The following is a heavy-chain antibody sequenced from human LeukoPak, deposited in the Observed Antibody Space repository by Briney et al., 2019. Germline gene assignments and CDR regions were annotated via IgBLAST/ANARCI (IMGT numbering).Heavy chain of an antibody. V-gene: IGHV4-38-2*02. D-gene: IGHD4-17*01. CDR2: IYHSGST. CDR1: GYSNSSGYY. CDR3: ARDDDYGDQEYFQH. J-gene: IGHJ1*01. Sequence: SETLSLTCTVSGYSNSSGYYWGWTRQPPGKGLVWIGSIYHSGSTYYNPSLKSRVTISVDTSKNQFSLKLSSVTAADTAVYYCARDDDYGDQEYFQHWGQGTLVTVSS.